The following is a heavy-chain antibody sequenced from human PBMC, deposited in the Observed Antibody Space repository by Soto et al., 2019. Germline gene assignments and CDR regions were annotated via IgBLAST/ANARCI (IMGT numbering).Heavy chain of an antibody. CDR1: GYTFTSYY. D-gene: IGHD6-6*01. CDR2: INPSGGST. CDR3: ARESDIAARPGGKFDP. Sequence: GASVKVSCKASGYTFTSYYMHWVRQAPGQGLEWMGIINPSGGSTSYAQKFQGRVTMTRDTSTSTVYMELSSLRSEDTAVYYCARESDIAARPGGKFDPWGQGTLVTV. V-gene: IGHV1-46*01. J-gene: IGHJ5*02.